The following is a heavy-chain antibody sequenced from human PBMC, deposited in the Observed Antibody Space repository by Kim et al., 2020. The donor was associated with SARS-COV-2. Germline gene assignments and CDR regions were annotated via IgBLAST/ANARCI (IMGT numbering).Heavy chain of an antibody. CDR1: GFTFSAYD. V-gene: IGHV3-48*02. J-gene: IGHJ3*02. CDR3: VRDRMGGAFDI. Sequence: GGSLRLSCATSGFTFSAYDMNWVRRAPGKGREWLSFITKSSTTIYYANSVKGRFTISRDNAKNSLYLQMNSLREEDSALYYCVRDRMGGAFDIWGQGTMVTVS. CDR2: ITKSSTTI. D-gene: IGHD3-16*01.